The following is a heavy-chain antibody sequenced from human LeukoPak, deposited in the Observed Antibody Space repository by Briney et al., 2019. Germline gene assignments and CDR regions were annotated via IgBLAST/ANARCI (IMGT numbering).Heavy chain of an antibody. J-gene: IGHJ1*01. CDR2: IYHSGST. CDR3: AVRIQLWSAEYFQH. CDR1: GGSISSGGYS. V-gene: IGHV4-30-2*01. D-gene: IGHD5-18*01. Sequence: SQTLSLTCAVSGGSISSGGYSWSWIRQPPGKGLEWIGYIYHSGSTYYNPSLKSRVTISVDRSKNQFSLKLSSVTAADTAVYYCAVRIQLWSAEYFQHWGQGTLVTVSS.